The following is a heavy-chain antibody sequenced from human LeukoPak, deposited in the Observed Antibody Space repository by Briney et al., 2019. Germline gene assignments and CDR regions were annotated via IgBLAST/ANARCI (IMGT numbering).Heavy chain of an antibody. CDR2: ISAYNGNT. D-gene: IGHD2-15*01. Sequence: ASVKVSCKASGYTFTSYGISWVRQAPEQGLEWMGWISAYNGNTNYTQKLQGRVTMTTDTSTSTACMELSSLRSDDTALYFCAREAGIGTWIGYCSGDNCRTRFDYWGQGTPVTVSS. J-gene: IGHJ4*02. CDR1: GYTFTSYG. CDR3: AREAGIGTWIGYCSGDNCRTRFDY. V-gene: IGHV1-18*01.